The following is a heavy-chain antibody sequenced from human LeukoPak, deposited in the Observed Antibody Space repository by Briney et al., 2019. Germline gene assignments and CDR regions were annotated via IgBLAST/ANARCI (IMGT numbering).Heavy chain of an antibody. D-gene: IGHD6-13*01. Sequence: ASVKVSCKASGGTFSSYAISWVRQAPGQGLEWMGGIIPIFGTANYAQKFQGRVTMTRDTSTSTVYMELSSLRSEDTAVYYCASTYLSSSWYGDAFDIWGQGTMVTVSS. CDR3: ASTYLSSSWYGDAFDI. J-gene: IGHJ3*02. V-gene: IGHV1-69*05. CDR1: GGTFSSYA. CDR2: IIPIFGTA.